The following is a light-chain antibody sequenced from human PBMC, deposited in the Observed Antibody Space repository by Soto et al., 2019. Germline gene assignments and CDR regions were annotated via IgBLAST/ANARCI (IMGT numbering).Light chain of an antibody. Sequence: EIVMTQSPATLSVSPGERATLSCRASQSVSNNLAWYQQKPGQAPRLLIYGASTRATGIPGRFSGSGSGTEFTLTISSLQSEDIAVYYCQQYDNWPLFTFGPGTKVDIK. CDR1: QSVSNN. V-gene: IGKV3-15*01. CDR3: QQYDNWPLFT. CDR2: GAS. J-gene: IGKJ3*01.